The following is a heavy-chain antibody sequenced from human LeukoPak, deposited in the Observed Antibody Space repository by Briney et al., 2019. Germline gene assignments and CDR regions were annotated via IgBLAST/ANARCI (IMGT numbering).Heavy chain of an antibody. D-gene: IGHD4-11*01. CDR1: GGSISSGGYY. V-gene: IGHV4-31*03. Sequence: PSETLSLTCTVSGGSISSGGYYWSWIRQHPGKGLEWIGYIYYSGSTYYNPSLKSRVTISVDTSKNQFSLKLSSVTAADTAVYYCARDRRLNQMINVTTFDYWGRGTLVTVSS. CDR3: ARDRRLNQMINVTTFDY. J-gene: IGHJ4*02. CDR2: IYYSGST.